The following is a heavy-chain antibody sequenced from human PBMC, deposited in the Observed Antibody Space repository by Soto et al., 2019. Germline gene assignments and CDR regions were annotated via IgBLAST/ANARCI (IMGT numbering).Heavy chain of an antibody. D-gene: IGHD3-22*01. CDR2: IYYSGST. CDR3: ARVVPDYYDTSGYPDY. CDR1: GGSISNGGYY. J-gene: IGHJ4*02. Sequence: SETLSLTCTVSGGSISNGGYYWSWIRQHPGKGLEWIGYIYYSGSTHYNPSLKSRVTISVDTSKNQFSLKLSSVTAADTSVYYCARVVPDYYDTSGYPDYWGQGTLVTVS. V-gene: IGHV4-31*03.